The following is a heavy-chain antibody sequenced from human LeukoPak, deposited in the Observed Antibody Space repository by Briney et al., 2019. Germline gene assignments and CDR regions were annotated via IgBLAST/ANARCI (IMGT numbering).Heavy chain of an antibody. D-gene: IGHD1-1*01. CDR1: GFTFSSHA. Sequence: PGGSLILSCAASGFTFSSHAMNWVRQAPGKGLEWVSSISTSSHRIFDADSVKGRFTISRDNAKNALYLQMNSLRAEDTAVYYCARGLRETGFDSWGQGTLVTVSS. V-gene: IGHV3-21*01. J-gene: IGHJ4*02. CDR3: ARGLRETGFDS. CDR2: ISTSSHRI.